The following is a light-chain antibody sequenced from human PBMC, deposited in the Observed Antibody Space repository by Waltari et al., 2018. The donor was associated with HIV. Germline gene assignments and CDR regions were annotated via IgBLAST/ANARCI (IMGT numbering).Light chain of an antibody. Sequence: DIVMTQSPDFLAASLGERATINCKYSQSISHNSANSNYLSWYQQKRGQHPKFLMYGGAVRESGFLDRFSGRGSGTYFTLSINSLQAEDVAIYYCQQYYSTPRTFGQGTKVEIK. CDR2: GGA. V-gene: IGKV4-1*01. J-gene: IGKJ1*01. CDR1: QSISHNSANSNY. CDR3: QQYYSTPRT.